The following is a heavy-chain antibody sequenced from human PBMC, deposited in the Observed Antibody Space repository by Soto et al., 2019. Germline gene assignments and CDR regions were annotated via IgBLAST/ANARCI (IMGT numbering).Heavy chain of an antibody. J-gene: IGHJ4*02. CDR1: GFSFSDYY. CDR2: ISSSGSST. V-gene: IGHV3-11*01. Sequence: PGGSLRLSCAASGFSFSDYYMTWIRQAPGKGLEWVSHISSSGSSTYYADSVKGRFTISRDNAQKSLYLQMNSLGAEDTAMYYCARRDSTGRHFDYWGKGNLVTVSS. CDR3: ARRDSTGRHFDY. D-gene: IGHD1-1*01.